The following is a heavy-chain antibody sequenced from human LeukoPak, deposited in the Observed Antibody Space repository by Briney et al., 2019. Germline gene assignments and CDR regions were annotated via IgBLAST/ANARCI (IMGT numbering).Heavy chain of an antibody. D-gene: IGHD6-13*01. CDR3: ATPGYSSSWYQNLFDY. V-gene: IGHV4-39*07. CDR2: IYYSGST. J-gene: IGHJ4*02. CDR1: GGSISSSSYY. Sequence: SETLSLTCTVSGGSISSSSYYWGWIRQPPGKGLEWIGSIYYSGSTYYNPSLKSRATISVDTSKNQFSLKLSSVTAADTAVYYCATPGYSSSWYQNLFDYWGQGTLVTVSS.